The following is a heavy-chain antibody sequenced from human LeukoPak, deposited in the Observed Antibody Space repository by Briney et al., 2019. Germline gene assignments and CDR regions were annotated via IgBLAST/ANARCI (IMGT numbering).Heavy chain of an antibody. CDR1: GFTFSSYW. Sequence: PGGSLRLSCAASGFTFSSYWMHWVRQAPGKGLVWVSSIKSDGSSTSYADSVKGRLTISRDNAKNTLYLQMNSLRAEDTAVYYCARGGAAMAYYWGQGTLVTVSS. CDR3: ARGGAAMAYY. CDR2: IKSDGSST. V-gene: IGHV3-74*01. J-gene: IGHJ4*02. D-gene: IGHD5-18*01.